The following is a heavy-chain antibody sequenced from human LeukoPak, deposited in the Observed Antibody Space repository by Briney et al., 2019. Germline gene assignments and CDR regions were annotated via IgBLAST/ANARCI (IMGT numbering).Heavy chain of an antibody. Sequence: PGGSLRLSCAASGFNLDDYAMHWVRQAPGKGLEWVSGISWNSGNIRSAESLKGRFTISRDNAKNSLYLQMNSLRPEDTGLYYCVKDRAAGLSAFDIWGQGTMVTVSS. CDR3: VKDRAAGLSAFDI. CDR1: GFNLDDYA. V-gene: IGHV3-9*01. D-gene: IGHD6-13*01. J-gene: IGHJ3*02. CDR2: ISWNSGNI.